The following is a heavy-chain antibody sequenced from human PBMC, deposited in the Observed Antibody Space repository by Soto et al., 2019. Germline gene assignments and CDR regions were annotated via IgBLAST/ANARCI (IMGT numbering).Heavy chain of an antibody. Sequence: ASVKVSCKASGYTFITYDINWVRQAPGQGLEWMGWISAYNGNTNYAQKLQGRVTMTTDTSTSTAYMELRSLRSDDTAVYYCATTYCSSTSCPAYYGMDVWGQGTTVTVSS. CDR2: ISAYNGNT. J-gene: IGHJ6*02. CDR3: ATTYCSSTSCPAYYGMDV. V-gene: IGHV1-18*01. D-gene: IGHD2-2*01. CDR1: GYTFITYD.